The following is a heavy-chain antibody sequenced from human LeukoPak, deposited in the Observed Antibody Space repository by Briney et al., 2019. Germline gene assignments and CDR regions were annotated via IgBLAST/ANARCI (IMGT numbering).Heavy chain of an antibody. CDR2: ISGVGGGGTT. CDR3: AKLGRVITSYYYYYMDV. Sequence: GGSLRLSCAASGFTFSSYSMNWVRQAPGKGLEWVSAISGVGGGGTTFYADSVKGRFTISRDNSKNTLYLQMNGLRAEDTAVYYCAKLGRVITSYYYYYMDVWGKGTTVTVSS. CDR1: GFTFSSYS. D-gene: IGHD4-11*01. V-gene: IGHV3-23*01. J-gene: IGHJ6*03.